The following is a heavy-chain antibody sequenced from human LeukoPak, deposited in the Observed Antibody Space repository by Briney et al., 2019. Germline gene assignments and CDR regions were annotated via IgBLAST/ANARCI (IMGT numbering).Heavy chain of an antibody. J-gene: IGHJ4*02. CDR1: GFTFSSYT. Sequence: PGGSLRLSCAASGFTFSSYTMNWVRQAPGKGLEWVSSISTSGSYIYYADSVKGRFIMSRDNAKNSLYLEMKSLRAEDTAVYYCVRQKETDLIQVCFDYWGQGTLVTVSS. CDR3: VRQKETDLIQVCFDY. V-gene: IGHV3-21*01. CDR2: ISTSGSYI. D-gene: IGHD2-21*01.